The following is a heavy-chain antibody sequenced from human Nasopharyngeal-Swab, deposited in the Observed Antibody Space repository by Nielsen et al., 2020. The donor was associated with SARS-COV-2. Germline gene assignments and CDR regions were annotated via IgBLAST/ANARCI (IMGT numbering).Heavy chain of an antibody. V-gene: IGHV4-31*02. CDR2: ISYRGST. CDR1: GGSINSGDSC. D-gene: IGHD1-26*01. Sequence: SESLSLAWTVSGGSINSGDSCWSWIRQHPGKGLEWIGYISYRGSTYYNPSLKSRVTISVDTSKNQVSLSLSSVTAADMAVYYCARDYRGAGYYYYGMDVWGQGTTVTVS. CDR3: ARDYRGAGYYYYGMDV. J-gene: IGHJ6*02.